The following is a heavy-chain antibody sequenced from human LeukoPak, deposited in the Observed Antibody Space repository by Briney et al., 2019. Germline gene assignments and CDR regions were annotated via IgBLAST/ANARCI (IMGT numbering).Heavy chain of an antibody. D-gene: IGHD6-13*01. CDR3: ARVTGYRIEDYFDY. J-gene: IGHJ4*02. V-gene: IGHV4-59*01. CDR2: IYYSGST. Sequence: SETLSLTCTVSGYSISSYYWSWIRQPPGKGPEWIGYIYYSGSTNYNPSLKSRVTISVETSKNEFSLKLRSVTAADTAVYYCARVTGYRIEDYFDYWGQGTLVTVSS. CDR1: GYSISSYY.